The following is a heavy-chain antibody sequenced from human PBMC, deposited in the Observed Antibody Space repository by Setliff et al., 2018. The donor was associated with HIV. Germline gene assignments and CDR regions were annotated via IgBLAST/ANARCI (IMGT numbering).Heavy chain of an antibody. CDR3: AREGLLGI. V-gene: IGHV1-18*01. CDR2: ISGNNGNR. CDR1: GYTFSSYG. Sequence: ASVKVSCKTSGYTFSSYGFSWVRQAPGQGLEWMGWISGNNGNRNYAQRLQGRVTMTTDTSTSTAYIELRSLRSDDTAVYYCAREGLLGIWGQGTMVTVSS. D-gene: IGHD3-16*01. J-gene: IGHJ3*02.